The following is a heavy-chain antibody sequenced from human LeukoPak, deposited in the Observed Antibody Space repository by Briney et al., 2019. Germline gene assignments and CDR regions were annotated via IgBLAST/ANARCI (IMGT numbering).Heavy chain of an antibody. CDR1: GLAFSSYA. CDR3: AKDLGRGGYDFWSGYRGYDY. CDR2: ISGSGGRT. D-gene: IGHD3/OR15-3a*01. Sequence: GGSLRLSCAASGLAFSSYAMGRVCQAPGNRQEWGSSISGSGGRTYYADTVKCRLSISRDNSKNTLYLQMNRMRAEDTAVYYCAKDLGRGGYDFWSGYRGYDYWGQGTLVTVSS. J-gene: IGHJ4*02. V-gene: IGHV3-23*01.